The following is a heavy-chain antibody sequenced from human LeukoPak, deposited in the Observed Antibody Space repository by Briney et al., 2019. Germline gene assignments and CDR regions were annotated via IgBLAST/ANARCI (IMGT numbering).Heavy chain of an antibody. CDR3: ASKVVPAAQYYYYYYGMDV. Sequence: PGGSLRLSCAASGFTFSSYAMSWVRQAPGKGLEWVSAINGSGGSTYYADSVKGRFTISRDNSKNTLYLQMNSLRAEDTAVYYCASKVVPAAQYYYYYYGMDVWGQGTTVTVSS. CDR1: GFTFSSYA. V-gene: IGHV3-23*01. D-gene: IGHD2-2*01. J-gene: IGHJ6*02. CDR2: INGSGGST.